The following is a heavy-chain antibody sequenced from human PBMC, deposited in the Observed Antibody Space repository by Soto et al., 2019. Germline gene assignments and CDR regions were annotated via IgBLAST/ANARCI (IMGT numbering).Heavy chain of an antibody. J-gene: IGHJ4*02. D-gene: IGHD4-17*01. Sequence: PSETLSLTCTVSGGSFNNYYWTWIRQPPGKGLEWIGYIYSSGSTDYNPSLKSRVTMLVDTSKNQFSLKLSSVTAADTAVYYCARVYGDYLDFWGQGTLVTVPQ. CDR1: GGSFNNYY. CDR2: IYSSGST. V-gene: IGHV4-59*12. CDR3: ARVYGDYLDF.